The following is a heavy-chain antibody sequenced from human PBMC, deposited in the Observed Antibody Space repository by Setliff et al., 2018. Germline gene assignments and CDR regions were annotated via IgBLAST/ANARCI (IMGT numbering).Heavy chain of an antibody. J-gene: IGHJ3*02. CDR2: IYYSGST. CDR3: ARDLIPVTYYYDSSGYSGAFDI. V-gene: IGHV4-39*07. D-gene: IGHD3-22*01. Sequence: SETLSLTCTVSGGSISSSSYYWGWIRQPPGKGLEWIGSIYYSGSTYYNPSLKSRVTISVDTYKNQFSLKLSSVTAADTAVYYCARDLIPVTYYYDSSGYSGAFDIWGQGTMVTVSS. CDR1: GGSISSSSYY.